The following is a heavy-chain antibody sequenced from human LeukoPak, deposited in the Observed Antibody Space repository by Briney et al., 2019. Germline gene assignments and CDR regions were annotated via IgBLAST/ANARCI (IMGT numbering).Heavy chain of an antibody. J-gene: IGHJ4*01. V-gene: IGHV1-46*04. CDR3: ARDSTQDPIYYGAGRYDY. D-gene: IGHD3-10*01. CDR2: INPSGGI. CDR1: GYTFTSYY. Sequence: ASVKVSCKASGYTFTSYYLHWVRQAPGQGLEWMGIINPSGGISYAQKLQGRVTMTSDTSTSTVYMELSSLRSEDTAVYFCARDSTQDPIYYGAGRYDYWGQGTLVTVSS.